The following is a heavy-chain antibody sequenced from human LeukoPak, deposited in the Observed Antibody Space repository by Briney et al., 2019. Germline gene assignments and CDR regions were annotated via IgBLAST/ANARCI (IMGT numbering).Heavy chain of an antibody. CDR3: ARSGVITGPPLLRFLEWLGGYYMDV. Sequence: SQTLSLTCAISGDSVSSNSAAWNWIRQSPSRGLEWLGRTYYRSKWYNDYAVSVKSRITINPDTSKNQFSLQLNSVTPEDTAVYYCARSGVITGPPLLRFLEWLGGYYMDVWGKGTTVTVSS. CDR2: TYYRSKWYN. CDR1: GDSVSSNSAA. J-gene: IGHJ6*03. D-gene: IGHD3-3*01. V-gene: IGHV6-1*01.